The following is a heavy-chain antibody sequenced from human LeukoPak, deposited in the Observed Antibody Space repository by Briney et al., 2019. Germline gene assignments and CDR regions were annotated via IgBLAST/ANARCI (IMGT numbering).Heavy chain of an antibody. Sequence: GGSLRLSCAASGFNVNNAWMSWVRQAPGKGLEWVGRIRSKIDGGATDYAAPVKGRFTISRDDFKNTLYLQINSLKIEDTAMYYCYTSITDYWGQGTLVTVSS. J-gene: IGHJ4*02. D-gene: IGHD2-21*01. CDR1: GFNVNNAW. CDR3: YTSITDY. V-gene: IGHV3-15*07. CDR2: IRSKIDGGAT.